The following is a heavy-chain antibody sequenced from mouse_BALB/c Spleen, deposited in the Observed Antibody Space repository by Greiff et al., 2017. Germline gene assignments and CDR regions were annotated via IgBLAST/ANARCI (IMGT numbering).Heavy chain of an antibody. CDR1: GYTFTSYV. V-gene: IGHV1-14*01. CDR3: ARLNYGSSYEWFAY. CDR2: INPYNDGT. Sequence: EVKLVESGPELVKPGASVKMSCKASGYTFTSYVMHWVKQKPGQGLEWIGYINPYNDGTKYNEKFKGKATLTSDKSSSTAYMELSSLTSEDSAVYYCARLNYGSSYEWFAYWGQGTLVTVSA. J-gene: IGHJ3*01. D-gene: IGHD1-1*01.